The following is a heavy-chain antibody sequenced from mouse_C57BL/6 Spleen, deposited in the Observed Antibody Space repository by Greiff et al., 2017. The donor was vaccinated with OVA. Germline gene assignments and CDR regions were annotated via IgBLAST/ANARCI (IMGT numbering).Heavy chain of an antibody. V-gene: IGHV1-9*01. D-gene: IGHD1-1*02. CDR1: GYTFTGYW. J-gene: IGHJ4*01. Sequence: VQLQQSGAELMKPGASVKLSCKATGYTFTGYWIEWVKQRPGHGLEWIGEIFPGSGSTNYNEKFKGKATFTADPSSNTAYMQLSSLTTEDSAIYYCARSGLWNARYYAMDYWGQGTSVTVSS. CDR2: IFPGSGST. CDR3: ARSGLWNARYYAMDY.